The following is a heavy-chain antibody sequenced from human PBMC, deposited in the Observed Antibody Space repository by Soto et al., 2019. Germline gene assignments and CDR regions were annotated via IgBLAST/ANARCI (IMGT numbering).Heavy chain of an antibody. V-gene: IGHV3-66*01. CDR3: STGAAGTTDY. D-gene: IGHD6-13*01. CDR2: IYSGGST. CDR1: GFTVSSNY. J-gene: IGHJ4*02. Sequence: GGSLRLPCAASGFTVSSNYMSWVRQAPGKGLEWVSVIYSGGSTYYADSVKGRFTISRDNSKNTLYLQMNSLRAEDTAVYYCSTGAAGTTDYWGQGTLVTVSS.